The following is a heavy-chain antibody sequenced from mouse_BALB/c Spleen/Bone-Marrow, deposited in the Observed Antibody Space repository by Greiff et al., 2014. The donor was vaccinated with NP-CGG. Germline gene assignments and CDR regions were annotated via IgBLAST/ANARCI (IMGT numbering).Heavy chain of an antibody. CDR3: ARWIFLYGNFLFDY. V-gene: IGHV14-3*02. Sequence: EVQLQQPGAELVKPGASVKLSCTASGFNIKDTYMHWVKQRPEQGLEWIGRIDPANGHTKYDPKFQGKATITADTSSNTAYLQLSSLTSEDTAVYYCARWIFLYGNFLFDYWGQGTSVTVS. D-gene: IGHD2-10*02. CDR1: GFNIKDTY. CDR2: IDPANGHT. J-gene: IGHJ4*01.